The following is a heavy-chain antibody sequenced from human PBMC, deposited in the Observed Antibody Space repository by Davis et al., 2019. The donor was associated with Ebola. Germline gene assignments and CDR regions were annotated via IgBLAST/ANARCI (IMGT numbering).Heavy chain of an antibody. CDR2: INAGNGNT. J-gene: IGHJ6*02. V-gene: IGHV1-3*01. CDR1: GYTFTSYA. D-gene: IGHD6-6*01. Sequence: AASVKASCKASGYTFTSYAMHWVRQAPGQRLEWMGWINAGNGNTKYSQKFQGRVTITRDTSASTAYMELSSLRSEDTAVYYCARGSSKAYHYYGMDVWGQGTLVTVSS. CDR3: ARGSSKAYHYYGMDV.